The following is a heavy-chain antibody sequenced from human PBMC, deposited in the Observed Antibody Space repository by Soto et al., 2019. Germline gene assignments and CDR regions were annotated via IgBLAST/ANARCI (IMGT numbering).Heavy chain of an antibody. CDR2: VYHTGDT. Sequence: SETLSLPCWVSGCTVASSHWWSWVRQSPGRGLEWIGNVYHTGDTNFNPSLQSRVTFSVDKSNNQFSLRLTSVTAADTAVYFCAREIVTAGGNNYFDPWGPGTLVTVPS. CDR1: GCTVASSHW. J-gene: IGHJ5*02. CDR3: AREIVTAGGNNYFDP. V-gene: IGHV4-4*02. D-gene: IGHD2-21*02.